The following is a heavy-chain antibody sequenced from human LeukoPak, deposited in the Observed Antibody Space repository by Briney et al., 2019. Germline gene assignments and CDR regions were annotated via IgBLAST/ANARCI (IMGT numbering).Heavy chain of an antibody. V-gene: IGHV4-34*01. CDR2: INHSGST. Sequence: SETLSLTRAVYGGSFSGYYWSWIRQPPGKGLEWIGEINHSGSTNYNPSLKSRVTISVDTSKNQFSLKLSSVTAADTAVYYCARALDDYGDYVGAFDIWGQGTMVTVSS. CDR3: ARALDDYGDYVGAFDI. CDR1: GGSFSGYY. D-gene: IGHD4-17*01. J-gene: IGHJ3*02.